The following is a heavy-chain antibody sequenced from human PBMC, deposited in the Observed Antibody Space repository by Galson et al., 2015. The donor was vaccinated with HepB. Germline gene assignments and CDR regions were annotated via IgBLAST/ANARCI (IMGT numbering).Heavy chain of an antibody. Sequence: SLRLSCAASGFTFSSYAMRWVRQAPGKGLEWVSHLRGSGGSPYYADSVKGRFTISRDNSKNTLYLQMNSLRAEDTAVYYCAKGRDFDFWTGYYFDYWGQGTLVTVSS. V-gene: IGHV3-23*01. CDR2: LRGSGGSP. CDR1: GFTFSSYA. CDR3: AKGRDFDFWTGYYFDY. J-gene: IGHJ4*02. D-gene: IGHD3/OR15-3a*01.